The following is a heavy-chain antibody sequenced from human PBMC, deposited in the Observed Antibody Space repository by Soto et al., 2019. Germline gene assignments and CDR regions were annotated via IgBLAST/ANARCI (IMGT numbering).Heavy chain of an antibody. V-gene: IGHV4-59*01. Sequence: SETLSLTCTVSGGSIISYYWSWIRQPPGKGLEWLGYVFHSGNTNYNPSLTSRVTISVDTSKNQFSLKLNSVTAADTAVYFCERAPLTWGQGTLVTVSS. CDR1: GGSIISYY. CDR2: VFHSGNT. J-gene: IGHJ1*01. CDR3: ERAPLT.